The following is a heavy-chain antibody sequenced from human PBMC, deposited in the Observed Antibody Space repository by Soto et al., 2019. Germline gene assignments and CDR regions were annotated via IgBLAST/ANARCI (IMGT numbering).Heavy chain of an antibody. CDR2: IWYDGSNK. CDR1: GFTFSSYG. Sequence: GGSLRLSCAASGFTFSSYGMHWVRQAPGKGLEWVAVIWYDGSNKYYADSVKGRFTISRDNSKNTLYLQMNSLRAEDTAVYYCARGPCGGDCYPNSIPSSDFDYWGQGTLVTVSS. CDR3: ARGPCGGDCYPNSIPSSDFDY. J-gene: IGHJ4*02. D-gene: IGHD2-21*02. V-gene: IGHV3-33*01.